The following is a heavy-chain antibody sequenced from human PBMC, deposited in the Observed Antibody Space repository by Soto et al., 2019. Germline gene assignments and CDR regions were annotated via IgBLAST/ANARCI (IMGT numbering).Heavy chain of an antibody. CDR1: GYTFTRYD. Sequence: ASVKVSCKASGYTFTRYDINWVRQATGQGPEWMGWMNPNSGNTGYARKFQGRVTVTRDTSISTAYMELSSLRSDDTAVYYCARRAQVGSQLWLPFDYWAQGTLVTVSS. CDR3: ARRAQVGSQLWLPFDY. J-gene: IGHJ4*02. CDR2: MNPNSGNT. V-gene: IGHV1-8*01. D-gene: IGHD5-18*01.